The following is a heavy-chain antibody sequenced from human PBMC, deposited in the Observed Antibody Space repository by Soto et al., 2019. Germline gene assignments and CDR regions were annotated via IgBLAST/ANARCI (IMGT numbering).Heavy chain of an antibody. D-gene: IGHD6-6*01. V-gene: IGHV1-69*13. CDR2: IIPIFGTA. CDR1: GGTFSSYA. J-gene: IGHJ5*02. CDR3: ARAGNYSSSLSRFDP. Sequence: SLKVSCKACGGTFSSYAISWVRQAPGQGLEGVGGIIPIFGTANYAQKFQGRVTITADESTSTAEMELSSLRSEDTAVYYCARAGNYSSSLSRFDPWGQGTLVTVSS.